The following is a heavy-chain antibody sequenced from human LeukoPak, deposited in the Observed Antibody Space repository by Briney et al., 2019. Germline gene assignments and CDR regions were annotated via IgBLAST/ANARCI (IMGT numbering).Heavy chain of an antibody. CDR3: AKETVAAPPIDY. D-gene: IGHD6-19*01. CDR2: ISGSAYST. V-gene: IGHV3-23*01. Sequence: PGGSLRLSCAASGFTFSSYAMSWVRQAPGKGLEWVSAISGSAYSTCYADSVKGRFTISRDNSKNTLYLQMNSLRAEDTVVYYCAKETVAAPPIDYWGQGTLVTVSS. J-gene: IGHJ4*02. CDR1: GFTFSSYA.